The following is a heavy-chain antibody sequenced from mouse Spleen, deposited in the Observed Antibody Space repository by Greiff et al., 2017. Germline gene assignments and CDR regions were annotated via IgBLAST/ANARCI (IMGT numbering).Heavy chain of an antibody. CDR2: IDPETGGT. D-gene: IGHD2-13*01. CDR3: TRKVTGPWFAY. V-gene: IGHV1-15*01. J-gene: IGHJ3*01. CDR1: GYTFTDYE. Sequence: QVQLQQSGAELVRPGASVTLSCKASGYTFTDYEMHWVKQTPVHGLEWIGAIDPETGGTAYNQKFKGKAILTADKSSSTAYMELRSLTSEDSAVYYCTRKVTGPWFAYWGQGTLVTVSA.